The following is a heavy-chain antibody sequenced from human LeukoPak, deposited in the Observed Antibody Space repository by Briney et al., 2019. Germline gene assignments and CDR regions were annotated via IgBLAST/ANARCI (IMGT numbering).Heavy chain of an antibody. CDR1: GFAFSSYI. J-gene: IGHJ4*02. CDR3: AKDLAVAEYYFDY. CDR2: ISYDGGNK. D-gene: IGHD6-19*01. Sequence: GGSLRLSCAASGFAFSSYIMNWVRQAPGKGLEWVASISYDGGNKYYADSVKGRFTISRDNSKNTLYLQMNSLRAEDTAVYYCAKDLAVAEYYFDYWGQGTLVTVSS. V-gene: IGHV3-30*18.